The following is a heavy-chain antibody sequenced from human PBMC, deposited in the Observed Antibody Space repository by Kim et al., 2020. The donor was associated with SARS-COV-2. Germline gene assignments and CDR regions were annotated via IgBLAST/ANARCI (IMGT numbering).Heavy chain of an antibody. CDR1: GGSISSYY. D-gene: IGHD3-9*01. CDR2: IYYSGST. CDR3: ARAKPNYDILTPPPGWFDP. V-gene: IGHV4-59*01. J-gene: IGHJ5*02. Sequence: SETLSLTCTVSGGSISSYYWSWIRQPPGKGLEWIGYIYYSGSTNYNPSLKSRVTISVDTSKNQFSLKLSSVTAADTAVYYCARAKPNYDILTPPPGWFDPWGQGTLVTVSS.